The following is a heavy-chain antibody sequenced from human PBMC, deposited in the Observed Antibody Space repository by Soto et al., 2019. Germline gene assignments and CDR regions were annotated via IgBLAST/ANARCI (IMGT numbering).Heavy chain of an antibody. CDR1: GFTVSNAC. D-gene: IGHD3-10*01. V-gene: IGHV3-15*01. J-gene: IGHJ4*02. CDR3: TTEGITMVRTHDY. Sequence: PAGSLRHSCAASGFTVSNACRSCDRQAPGKGLEWVGRIKSKTDGGTTDYAAPVKGRFTISRDDSKNTLYLQMNSLKTEDIAVYYCTTEGITMVRTHDYWGQGTLVTVSS. CDR2: IKSKTDGGTT.